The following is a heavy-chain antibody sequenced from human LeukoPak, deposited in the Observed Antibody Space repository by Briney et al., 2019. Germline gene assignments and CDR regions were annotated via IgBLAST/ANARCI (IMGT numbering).Heavy chain of an antibody. V-gene: IGHV3-30*02. D-gene: IGHD3-22*01. CDR3: ARAVDKGTGYYMDF. CDR1: GFTFSHHG. Sequence: GGSLRLSCAASGFTFSHHGMHWVRQAPGKGLEWVAFILYDGSNKYFVDPVKGRFTISRDNSKNALSLQMNDLRPDDTAMYYCARAVDKGTGYYMDFWGQGTLVTVSS. CDR2: ILYDGSNK. J-gene: IGHJ4*02.